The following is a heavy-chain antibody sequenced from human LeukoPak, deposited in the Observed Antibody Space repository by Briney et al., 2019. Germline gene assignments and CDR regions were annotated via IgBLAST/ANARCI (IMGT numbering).Heavy chain of an antibody. Sequence: SETLSLTCAVSGGSISSSNWWSWVRQPPGKGLEWIGEIYHSGSTNYNPSLKSRVTISVDTSKNQFSLKLSSVTAADTAVYYCARGRYYYDSSGTVDYWGQGTLVTVSS. CDR1: GGSISSSNW. J-gene: IGHJ4*02. CDR3: ARGRYYYDSSGTVDY. CDR2: IYHSGST. D-gene: IGHD3-22*01. V-gene: IGHV4-4*02.